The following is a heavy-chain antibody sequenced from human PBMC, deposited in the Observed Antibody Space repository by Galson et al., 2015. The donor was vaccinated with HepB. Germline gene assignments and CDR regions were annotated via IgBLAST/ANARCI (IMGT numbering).Heavy chain of an antibody. Sequence: SVKVSCKASGGTFSSYAISWVRQAPGQGLEWMGGIIPIFGTANYAQKFQGRVTITADESTSTAYMELSSLRSEDTAVYYCARDLGVLAPNWFDPWGQGTLVTVSS. V-gene: IGHV1-69*13. CDR2: IIPIFGTA. J-gene: IGHJ5*02. CDR3: ARDLGVLAPNWFDP. CDR1: GGTFSSYA. D-gene: IGHD3-16*01.